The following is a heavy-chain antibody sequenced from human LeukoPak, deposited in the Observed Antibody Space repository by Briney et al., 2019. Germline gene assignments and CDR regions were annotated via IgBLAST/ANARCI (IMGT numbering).Heavy chain of an antibody. CDR3: ARHLLTAAGRID. Sequence: SETLSLTCTVSGDSISSFYCSWIRQPPGKGLEWIGFIHDSESTSYNPSLKSRVTISVDTSKNQFSLKLSSVTAADTAVYYCARHLLTAAGRIDWGQGTLVTVYS. D-gene: IGHD6-13*01. CDR2: IHDSEST. CDR1: GDSISSFY. J-gene: IGHJ4*02. V-gene: IGHV4-59*08.